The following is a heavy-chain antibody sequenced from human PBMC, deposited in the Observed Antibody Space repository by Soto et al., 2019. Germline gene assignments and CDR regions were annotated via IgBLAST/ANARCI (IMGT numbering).Heavy chain of an antibody. CDR3: ASLAYYYDSSGYYPPDY. CDR2: IYYSGST. V-gene: IGHV4-39*01. D-gene: IGHD3-22*01. CDR1: GGSIRSSGYY. J-gene: IGHJ4*02. Sequence: SETLSLTCSVAGGSIRSSGYYWGWIRQPPGKGLEWIGSIYYSGSTYYNPSLKSRVTISVDTSKNQFSLRLSSVTAADTAVYYCASLAYYYDSSGYYPPDYWGQGTLVTVSS.